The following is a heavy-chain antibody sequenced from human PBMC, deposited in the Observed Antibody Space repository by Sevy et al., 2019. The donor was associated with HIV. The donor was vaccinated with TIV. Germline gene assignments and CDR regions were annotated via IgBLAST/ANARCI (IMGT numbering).Heavy chain of an antibody. CDR3: ARAGGDYFDY. Sequence: GESLKISCAASGFTFSSYWMHWVRQAPGKGLVWVSRINSDGSSTSYADSVKGRFTISRDNAKNTLYLQMNSLRAEDTAVYYCARAGGDYFDYWGQGTLVTVSS. D-gene: IGHD3-10*01. CDR2: INSDGSST. V-gene: IGHV3-74*01. J-gene: IGHJ4*02. CDR1: GFTFSSYW.